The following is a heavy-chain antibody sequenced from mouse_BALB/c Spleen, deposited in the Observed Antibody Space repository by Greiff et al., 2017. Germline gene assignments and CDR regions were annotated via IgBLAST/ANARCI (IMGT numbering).Heavy chain of an antibody. J-gene: IGHJ2*01. CDR1: GFTFSSFG. V-gene: IGHV5-17*02. CDR3: AREVASFDY. Sequence: EVQVVESGGGLVQPGGSRKLSCAASGFTFSSFGMHWVRQAPEKGLEWVAYISSGSSTIYYADTVKGRFTISIDNPKNTLFLQMTSLRSEDTAMYYCAREVASFDYWGQGTTLTVSS. D-gene: IGHD1-1*01. CDR2: ISSGSSTI.